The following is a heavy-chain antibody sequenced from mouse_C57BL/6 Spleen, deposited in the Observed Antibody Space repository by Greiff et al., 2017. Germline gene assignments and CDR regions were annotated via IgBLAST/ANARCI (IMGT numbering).Heavy chain of an antibody. CDR1: GYSFTGYY. Sequence: EVQLQQSGPELVKPGASVKISCKASGYSFTGYYMHWVKQSSEKSLEWIGEINPSTGGTSYNQKFKGKATLTVDKSSSTAYMQLKSLTSEDSAVYYCARSPGDYFDYWGQGTTLTVSS. CDR2: INPSTGGT. J-gene: IGHJ2*01. CDR3: ARSPGDYFDY. V-gene: IGHV1-43*01.